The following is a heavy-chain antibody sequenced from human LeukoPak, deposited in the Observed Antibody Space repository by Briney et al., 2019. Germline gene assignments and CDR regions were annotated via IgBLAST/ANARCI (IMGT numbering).Heavy chain of an antibody. V-gene: IGHV3-7*01. D-gene: IGHD3-22*01. CDR1: GFTFSSYW. CDR2: MNQDGSKI. CDR3: ARGSSGYYIGYFDF. J-gene: IGHJ4*02. Sequence: PGGSLRLSCAASGFTFSSYWMTWVRQAPGKVLEWVANMNQDGSKIYYVDSLKGRFTISRDNAKNSLYLQMNGLRAEDTAVYYCARGSSGYYIGYFDFWGQGTLVTVSS.